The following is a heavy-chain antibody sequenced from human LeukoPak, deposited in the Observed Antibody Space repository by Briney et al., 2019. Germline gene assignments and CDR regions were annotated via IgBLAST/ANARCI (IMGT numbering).Heavy chain of an antibody. CDR1: GGSISSGSYY. V-gene: IGHV4-61*02. J-gene: IGHJ4*02. D-gene: IGHD6-19*01. CDR3: ARDDPSYSSGWLDY. CDR2: IYTSGST. Sequence: SQTLSLTCTVSGGSISSGSYYRSWIRQPAGKRLEWIGRIYTSGSTNYNPSLKSRVTISVDTSKNQFSLKLSSVTAADTAVYYCARDDPSYSSGWLDYWGQGTLVTVSS.